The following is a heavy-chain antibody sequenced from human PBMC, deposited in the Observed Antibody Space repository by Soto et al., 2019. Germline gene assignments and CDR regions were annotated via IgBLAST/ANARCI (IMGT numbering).Heavy chain of an antibody. D-gene: IGHD6-13*01. Sequence: ASVKVSCKASGYTFTSYGISWVRQAPGQGLEWMGWISAYNGNTNYAQKLQGRVTMTTDTSTSTAYMELRSLRSDDTAVYYCAQFSFKDDSSYYYYGMDVWGQGTTVTVYS. CDR3: AQFSFKDDSSYYYYGMDV. V-gene: IGHV1-18*01. J-gene: IGHJ6*02. CDR1: GYTFTSYG. CDR2: ISAYNGNT.